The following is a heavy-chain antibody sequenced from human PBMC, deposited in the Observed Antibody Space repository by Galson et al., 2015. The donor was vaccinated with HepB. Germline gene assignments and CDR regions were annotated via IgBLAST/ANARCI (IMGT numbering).Heavy chain of an antibody. D-gene: IGHD4-17*01. V-gene: IGHV1-46*01. CDR1: GYTFTNYY. J-gene: IGHJ4*02. CDR3: ARDIRDYGDYLY. Sequence: SVKVSCKASGYTFTNYYMHWVRQAPGQGPEWMGIINPSDGSTSYAQKFQGRVTLTRDTSTTTVYMKLSSLRSEDTAVYYCARDIRDYGDYLYWGQGTLVAVSS. CDR2: INPSDGST.